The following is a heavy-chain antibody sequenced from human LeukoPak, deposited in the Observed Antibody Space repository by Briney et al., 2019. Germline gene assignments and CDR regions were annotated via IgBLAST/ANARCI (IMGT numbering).Heavy chain of an antibody. D-gene: IGHD2-21*02. V-gene: IGHV1-24*01. J-gene: IGHJ5*02. CDR1: GSSLTELS. CDR3: ARDKGPAYCGGDCNNWFDP. Sequence: ASVKVSCTVSGSSLTELSLYWVRQAPGKGLEWMGGFDVIDAKTFYAQKFQGRVTITADKSTSTAYMELSSLRSEDTAVYYCARDKGPAYCGGDCNNWFDPWGQGTLVTVSS. CDR2: FDVIDAKT.